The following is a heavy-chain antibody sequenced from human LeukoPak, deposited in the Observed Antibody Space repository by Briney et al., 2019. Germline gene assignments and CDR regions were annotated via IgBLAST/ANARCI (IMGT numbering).Heavy chain of an antibody. V-gene: IGHV5-51*01. J-gene: IGHJ3*02. CDR3: ARSYYDTSGYLGVGTFDI. CDR2: IYPGDSDT. CDR1: GYSFTSYW. D-gene: IGHD3-22*01. Sequence: GESLKISCKGSGYSFTSYWIGWVRQMPGKGLEWMGIIYPGDSDTRYIPSFQGQATISADISTAYLQWSSLKASDTAMYYCARSYYDTSGYLGVGTFDIWGQGTMVTVSS.